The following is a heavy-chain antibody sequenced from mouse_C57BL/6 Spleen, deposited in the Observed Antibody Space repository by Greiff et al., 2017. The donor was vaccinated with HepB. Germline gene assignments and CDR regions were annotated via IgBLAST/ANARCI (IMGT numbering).Heavy chain of an antibody. J-gene: IGHJ2*01. CDR3: ARWQTAQATDFDY. Sequence: EVQGVESGPVLVKPGASVKMSCKASGYTFTDYYMNWVKQSHGKSLEWIGVINPYNGGTSYNQKFKGKATLTVDKSSSTAYMELNSLTSEDSAVYYCARWQTAQATDFDYWGQGTTLTVSS. CDR1: GYTFTDYY. D-gene: IGHD3-2*02. V-gene: IGHV1-19*01. CDR2: INPYNGGT.